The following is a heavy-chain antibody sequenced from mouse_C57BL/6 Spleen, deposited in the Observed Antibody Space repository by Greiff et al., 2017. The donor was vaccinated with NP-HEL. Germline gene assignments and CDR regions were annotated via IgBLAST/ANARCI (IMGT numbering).Heavy chain of an antibody. CDR2: ISYDGSN. CDR3: ARDYGNSLFAY. Sequence: ESGPGLVKPSQSLSLTCSVTGYSITSGYYWNWIRQFPGNKLEWMGYISYDGSNNYNPSLKNRISITRDTSKNQFFLKLNSVTTEDTATYYCARDYGNSLFAYWGQGTLVTVSA. CDR1: GYSITSGYY. J-gene: IGHJ3*01. V-gene: IGHV3-6*01. D-gene: IGHD2-1*01.